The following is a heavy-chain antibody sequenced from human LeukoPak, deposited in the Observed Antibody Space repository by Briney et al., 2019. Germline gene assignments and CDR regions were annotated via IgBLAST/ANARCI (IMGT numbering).Heavy chain of an antibody. D-gene: IGHD2-15*01. J-gene: IGHJ6*02. V-gene: IGHV3-30*03. CDR3: ARTGGRFSCSGGSCYSSMDV. Sequence: GGSLRLSCAASGFTFSTYAMSWVRQAPGKGLEWVAVISYDGSSKYYTDSVKGRFTISRDNSKNTLFLQMNSLRAEDTAVYYCARTGGRFSCSGGSCYSSMDVWGQGTTVTVSS. CDR2: ISYDGSSK. CDR1: GFTFSTYA.